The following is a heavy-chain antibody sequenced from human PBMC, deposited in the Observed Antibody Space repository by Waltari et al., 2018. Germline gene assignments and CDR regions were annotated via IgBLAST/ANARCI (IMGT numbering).Heavy chain of an antibody. J-gene: IGHJ4*02. Sequence: EVQLVESGGGLVRPGVSLRLPCAASAFTFSAPAMSWAPPPPRHAMSWVRQAPGKGLEWVSAISGSGSGTYYADSAKGRFTISRDNSKNTLYLQMNSLRAEDTALYYCAKDRRGYDQPVDFWGQGTLVTVSS. CDR3: AKDRRGYDQPVDF. CDR2: ISGSGSGT. CDR1: AFTFSAPAMSWAPPPPRHA. V-gene: IGHV3-23*04. D-gene: IGHD5-12*01.